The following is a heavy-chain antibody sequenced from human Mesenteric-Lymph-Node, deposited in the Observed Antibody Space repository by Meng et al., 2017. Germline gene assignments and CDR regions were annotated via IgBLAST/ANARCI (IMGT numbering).Heavy chain of an antibody. V-gene: IGHV3-11*01. D-gene: IGHD2-15*01. CDR1: GFTFSDYY. CDR2: ISSRGTPI. J-gene: IGHJ5*02. CDR3: AREGGCSGGSCFSGWFDP. Sequence: QVPVVESGGGLVNPGGSLRLSCAASGFTFSDYYMSWIRQAPGKGLEWISYISSRGTPIFYADSVKGRFTISRDNAKNSLYLQMNSLRVEDTAVYYCAREGGCSGGSCFSGWFDPWGQGTLVTVSS.